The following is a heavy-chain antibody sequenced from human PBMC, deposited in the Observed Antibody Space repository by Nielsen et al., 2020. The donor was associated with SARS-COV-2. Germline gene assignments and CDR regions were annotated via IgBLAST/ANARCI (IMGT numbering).Heavy chain of an antibody. CDR2: ISGSGGST. V-gene: IGHV3-23*01. J-gene: IGHJ4*02. D-gene: IGHD1-26*01. CDR3: AKRWELAY. Sequence: GESLKISCAASGFTFSSYAMSWVRQAPGKGLEWVPAISGSGGSTYYADSVKGRFTISRDNSKNTLYLQMNSLRAEDTAVYYCAKRWELAYWGQGTLVTVSS. CDR1: GFTFSSYA.